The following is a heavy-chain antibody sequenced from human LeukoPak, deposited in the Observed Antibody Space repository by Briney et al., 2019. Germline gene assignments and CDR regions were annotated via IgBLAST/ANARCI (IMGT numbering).Heavy chain of an antibody. CDR1: GGTFSSYT. CDR3: ARSGAVAGALHLEY. CDR2: IIPILGIA. D-gene: IGHD6-19*01. Sequence: ASVKVSCKASGGTFSSYTISWVRQAPGQGLEWMGRIIPILGIANYAQKFQGRVTITADKSTSTAYMELSSLRSEDTAVYYRARSGAVAGALHLEYWGQGTLVTVSS. J-gene: IGHJ4*02. V-gene: IGHV1-69*02.